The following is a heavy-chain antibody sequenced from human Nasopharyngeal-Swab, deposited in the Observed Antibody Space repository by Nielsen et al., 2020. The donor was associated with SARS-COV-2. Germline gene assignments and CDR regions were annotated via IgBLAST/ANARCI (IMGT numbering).Heavy chain of an antibody. D-gene: IGHD6-19*01. V-gene: IGHV3-74*01. J-gene: IGHJ4*02. CDR2: INSDGSST. CDR3: ASSSGWYSG. Sequence: WIRQPPGKGLVWVSRINSDGSSTSYADSVKGRFTISRDNAKNTLYLQMNSLRAEDTAVYYCASSSGWYSGWGQGTPVTVSS.